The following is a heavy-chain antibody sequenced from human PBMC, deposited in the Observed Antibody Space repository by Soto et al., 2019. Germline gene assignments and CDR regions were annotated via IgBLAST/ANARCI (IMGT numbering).Heavy chain of an antibody. D-gene: IGHD1-26*01. Sequence: SETLSLTCTVSGGSISSSSYYWGWIRQPPGKGLEWIGSIYYSGSTYYNPSLKSRVTISVDTSKNQFSLRLSSVTAADTAVYYCARLNIVGATSAFDYWGQGTLVTVSS. CDR2: IYYSGST. J-gene: IGHJ4*02. V-gene: IGHV4-39*01. CDR3: ARLNIVGATSAFDY. CDR1: GGSISSSSYY.